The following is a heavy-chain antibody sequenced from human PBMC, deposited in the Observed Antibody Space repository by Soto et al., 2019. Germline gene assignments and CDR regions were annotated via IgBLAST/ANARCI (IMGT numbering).Heavy chain of an antibody. D-gene: IGHD6-19*01. V-gene: IGHV4-4*02. Sequence: SETLSLTCAVSGGSISSSNWWSWVRQPPGKGLEWIGEIYHSGSTNYNPSLKSRVTISVDKSKNQFSLQLNSVTPEDTAVYYCARTLQWLAYFDYWGQGTLVTVSS. J-gene: IGHJ4*02. CDR3: ARTLQWLAYFDY. CDR1: GGSISSSNW. CDR2: IYHSGST.